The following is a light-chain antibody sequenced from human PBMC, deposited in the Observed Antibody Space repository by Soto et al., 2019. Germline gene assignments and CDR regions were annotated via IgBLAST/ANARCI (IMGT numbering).Light chain of an antibody. CDR3: QQRINWPPVT. J-gene: IGKJ4*01. CDR2: DAS. Sequence: VLTQSPATLSLSPGERATLSCRASQSVSTYLAWYQQKPGQAPRLLIYDASNRATGIPARFSGSGSGTDFTLTISSLEPEDFAVYYWQQRINWPPVTFGGGTKVEIK. V-gene: IGKV3-11*01. CDR1: QSVSTY.